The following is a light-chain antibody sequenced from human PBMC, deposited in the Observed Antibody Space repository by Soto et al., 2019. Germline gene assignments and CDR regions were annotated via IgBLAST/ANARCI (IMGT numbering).Light chain of an antibody. CDR3: SSFTSSRTNV. V-gene: IGLV2-14*03. CDR1: SSDVGGDNS. J-gene: IGLJ1*01. Sequence: QSFLTQPASVSGSPGESITISCTGTSSDVGGDNSVSWYQHHPGKAPKLILYDVSDRPSGVSYRFSGSKSGNSASLTISGLQAADEAYYFCSSFTSSRTNVFGSGTKLTVL. CDR2: DVS.